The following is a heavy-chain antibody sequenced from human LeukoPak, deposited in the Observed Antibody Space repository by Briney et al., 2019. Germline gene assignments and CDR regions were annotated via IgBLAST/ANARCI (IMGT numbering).Heavy chain of an antibody. CDR1: GFTFSSYA. CDR2: ISVDGNNK. D-gene: IGHD3-10*01. J-gene: IGHJ4*02. V-gene: IGHV3-30-3*01. Sequence: TGGSLRLSCAASGFTFSSYAMHWVRQAPGKGLEWVAVISVDGNNKYYADSVKGRFTISRDNSKNTLFLQMDSLKADDTTVYYCARHKGASLFRGIIFDYWGQGTLVTVSS. CDR3: ARHKGASLFRGIIFDY.